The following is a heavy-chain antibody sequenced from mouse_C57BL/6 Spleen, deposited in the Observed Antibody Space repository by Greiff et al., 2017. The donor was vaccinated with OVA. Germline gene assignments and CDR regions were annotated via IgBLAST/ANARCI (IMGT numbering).Heavy chain of an antibody. CDR3: AREDDYGDFDY. CDR1: GFTFSDYG. D-gene: IGHD2-4*01. J-gene: IGHJ2*01. CDR2: ISSGSSTI. V-gene: IGHV5-17*01. Sequence: EVKLMESGGGLVKPGGSLKLSCAASGFTFSDYGMHWVRQAPEKGLEWVAYISSGSSTIYYADTVKGRFTISRDNAKNTLFLQMTSLRSEDTAMYYCAREDDYGDFDYWGQGTTLTVSS.